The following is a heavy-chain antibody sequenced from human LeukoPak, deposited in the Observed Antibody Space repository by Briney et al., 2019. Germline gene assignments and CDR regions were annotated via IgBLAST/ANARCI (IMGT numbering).Heavy chain of an antibody. D-gene: IGHD3-16*01. J-gene: IGHJ4*02. CDR3: ARRGSYNDY. CDR1: GLTVSSNY. CDR2: ISSSGSTI. V-gene: IGHV3-48*03. Sequence: PGGSLRLSCAPSGLTVSSNYMNWVRQAPGKGLEWVSYISSSGSTIYYADSVKGRFTISRDNAKNSLYLQMNSLRAEDTAVYYCARRGSYNDYWGQGTLVTVSS.